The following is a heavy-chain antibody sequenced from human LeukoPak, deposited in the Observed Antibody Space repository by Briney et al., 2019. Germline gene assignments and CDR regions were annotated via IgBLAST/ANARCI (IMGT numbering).Heavy chain of an antibody. CDR3: ARAAADVLLWSGYENYFDY. J-gene: IGHJ4*02. D-gene: IGHD3-10*01. V-gene: IGHV3-74*01. CDR1: GFTFSSYW. CDR2: INTDGSST. Sequence: QTGGSLRLSCAASGFTFSSYWMHWVRQAPGKGLVWVSRINTDGSSTSYADSVKGRFTISRDNAKNTLYLQMNSLRAEDTAVYYCARAAADVLLWSGYENYFDYWGQGTLVTVSS.